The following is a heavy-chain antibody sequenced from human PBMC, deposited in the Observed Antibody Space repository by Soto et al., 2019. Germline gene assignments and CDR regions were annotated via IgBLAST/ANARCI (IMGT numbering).Heavy chain of an antibody. J-gene: IGHJ5*02. CDR1: GGSISSSSYY. V-gene: IGHV4-39*01. D-gene: IGHD3-16*01. Sequence: SETLSLTCTVSGGSISSSSYYWGWIRQPPGKGLEWIGSIYYSGSTYYNPSLKSRVTISVDTSKNQFSLKLSSVTAADTAVYYCARHHYDYVWGSPNWFDPWGQGTLVTVSS. CDR2: IYYSGST. CDR3: ARHHYDYVWGSPNWFDP.